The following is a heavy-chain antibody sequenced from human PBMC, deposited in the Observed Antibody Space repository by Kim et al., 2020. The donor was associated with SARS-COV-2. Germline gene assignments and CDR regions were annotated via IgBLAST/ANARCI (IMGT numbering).Heavy chain of an antibody. CDR3: ARVPFYYYGLGTTYAFDI. CDR2: ISSSSSTI. V-gene: IGHV3-48*02. CDR1: GFTFSSYS. Sequence: GGSLRLSCAASGFTFSSYSMNWVRQAPGKGLEWVSYISSSSSTIYYADSVKGRFTISRDNAKNSLYLQMNSLRDEDTAVYYCARVPFYYYGLGTTYAFDIWGQGTMVTVSS. J-gene: IGHJ3*02. D-gene: IGHD3-10*01.